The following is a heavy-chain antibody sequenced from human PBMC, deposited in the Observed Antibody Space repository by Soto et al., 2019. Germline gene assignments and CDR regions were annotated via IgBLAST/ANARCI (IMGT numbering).Heavy chain of an antibody. Sequence: GSLRLSCAASGFTFSSFAMSWVRQPPGKGLEWVSAISGSGGSPYYADSVKGRFTISRDNSKNTLYTQMNSLRAEDTAVYYCAKVPNGYWGQGTLVTVSS. CDR2: ISGSGGSP. V-gene: IGHV3-23*01. J-gene: IGHJ4*02. CDR3: AKVPNGY. CDR1: GFTFSSFA.